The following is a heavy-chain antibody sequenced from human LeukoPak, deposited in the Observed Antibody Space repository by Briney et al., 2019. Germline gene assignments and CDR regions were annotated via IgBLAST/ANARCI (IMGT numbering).Heavy chain of an antibody. Sequence: GGSLRLSCAASGFTVSSNYMSWVRQAPGKGLEWVSVIYSGGSTYYADSVKGRFTISRDNSGNTLYLQMNSLRAEDTAVYYCARAKYSSSRFDYWGQGTLVTVSS. CDR2: IYSGGST. D-gene: IGHD6-13*01. CDR1: GFTVSSNY. CDR3: ARAKYSSSRFDY. J-gene: IGHJ4*02. V-gene: IGHV3-53*01.